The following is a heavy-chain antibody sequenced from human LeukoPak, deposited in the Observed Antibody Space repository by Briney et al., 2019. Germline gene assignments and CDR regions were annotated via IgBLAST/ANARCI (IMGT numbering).Heavy chain of an antibody. CDR3: AGRIAVAGFFDY. J-gene: IGHJ4*02. Sequence: GGSLRLSCAASGFTFSSYGMHWVRQAPGKGLEWVSYISSSGSTIYYADSVKGRFTISRDNAKNSLYLQMNSLRAEDTAVYYCAGRIAVAGFFDYWGQGTLVTVSS. CDR1: GFTFSSYG. V-gene: IGHV3-48*04. CDR2: ISSSGSTI. D-gene: IGHD6-19*01.